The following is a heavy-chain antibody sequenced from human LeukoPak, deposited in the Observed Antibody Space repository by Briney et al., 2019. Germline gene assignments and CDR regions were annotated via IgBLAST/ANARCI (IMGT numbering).Heavy chain of an antibody. V-gene: IGHV1-18*01. CDR3: AREYRDYYDSSGNYLDY. CDR1: GYSFTSYG. Sequence: GASVKVSCKASGYSFTSYGISWVRQAPGQGLEWMGWISGYNGNTNYAQKLQGRVTMTTDTSTSTAYMELRSLRSDDTAVYYCAREYRDYYDSSGNYLDYWGQGTLVTVSS. CDR2: ISGYNGNT. D-gene: IGHD3-22*01. J-gene: IGHJ4*02.